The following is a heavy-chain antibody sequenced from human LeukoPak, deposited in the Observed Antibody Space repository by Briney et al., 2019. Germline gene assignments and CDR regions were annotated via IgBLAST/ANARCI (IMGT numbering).Heavy chain of an antibody. Sequence: SETLSLTCTVSGGSISSYYWGWIRQPPGKGLEWIGSIYYSGNTYYNPSLKSRVTISVDTSKNQFSLKLSSVTAADTAVYYCARAFGTYEYFFDYWGQGTLVPVSS. CDR2: IYYSGNT. J-gene: IGHJ4*02. CDR1: GGSISSYY. V-gene: IGHV4-39*07. CDR3: ARAFGTYEYFFDY. D-gene: IGHD1-26*01.